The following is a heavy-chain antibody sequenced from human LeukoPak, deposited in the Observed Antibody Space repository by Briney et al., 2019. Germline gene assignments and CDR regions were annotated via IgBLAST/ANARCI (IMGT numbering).Heavy chain of an antibody. J-gene: IGHJ4*02. D-gene: IGHD3-22*01. CDR1: GFTLNLYA. CDR2: ISSSSSYI. V-gene: IGHV3-21*01. Sequence: GGPLRFSCTASGFTLNLYAMHWVRQAPGKGLEWVSSISSSSSYIYYADSVKGRFTISRDNAKNSLYLQMNSLRAEDTAVYYCARGTIITMIVVFDYWGQGTLVTVSS. CDR3: ARGTIITMIVVFDY.